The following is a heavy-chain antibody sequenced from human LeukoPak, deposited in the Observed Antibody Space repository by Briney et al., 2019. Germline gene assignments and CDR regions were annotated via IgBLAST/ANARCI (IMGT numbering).Heavy chain of an antibody. CDR1: GGSISGDGYY. D-gene: IGHD4-23*01. CDR2: IYHSGST. Sequence: PSQTLSFTCTVSGGSISGDGYYWSWIRQPPGKGLGWIGYIYHSGSTYYNPSLKSRVALSVNRSEYPFSLRLSSVTAADTAVYYCARAAHGGNFPWGQRTLVTVSS. V-gene: IGHV4-30-2*01. J-gene: IGHJ5*02. CDR3: ARAAHGGNFP.